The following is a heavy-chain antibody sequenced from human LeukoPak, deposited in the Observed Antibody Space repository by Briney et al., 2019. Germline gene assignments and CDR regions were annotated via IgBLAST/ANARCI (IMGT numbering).Heavy chain of an antibody. CDR3: ARPVGYCSGGSCYDPGAFDI. D-gene: IGHD2-15*01. CDR2: IYPGDSDT. J-gene: IGHJ3*02. Sequence: GESLQISCKGSGYSFTSYWIGWVRQMPGKGLEWMGIIYPGDSDTRYSPSFQGQVTISADKSISTAYLQWSSLKASDTAMYYCARPVGYCSGGSCYDPGAFDIWGQGTMVTVSS. V-gene: IGHV5-51*01. CDR1: GYSFTSYW.